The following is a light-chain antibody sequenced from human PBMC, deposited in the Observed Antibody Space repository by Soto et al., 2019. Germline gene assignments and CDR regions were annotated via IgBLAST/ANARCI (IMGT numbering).Light chain of an antibody. CDR1: SSDVGGYNY. J-gene: IGLJ2*01. CDR2: DVS. CDR3: SSYTSSSTPV. V-gene: IGLV2-14*01. Sequence: QSALTQPASVSGSPGQSITISCTGTSSDVGGYNYVSWYQQHPGKAPKLMIYDVSNRSSVVANRFSGSKSGNTASLTISGLQAEDEADYYCSSYTSSSTPVFGGGTKLTVL.